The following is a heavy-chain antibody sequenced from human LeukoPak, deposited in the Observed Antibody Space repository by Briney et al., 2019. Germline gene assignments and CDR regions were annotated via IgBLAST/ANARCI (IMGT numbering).Heavy chain of an antibody. CDR2: ISSSGNT. Sequence: PSETLSLTCTVSDASISTYYWSWIRQPAGKGLGWIGHISSSGNTNYNPSFKSRVTMSVDTSKNHFSLKLTSVTAADTVVYYCAREVYYYSSGSYYNFDYWGQGILVTVSS. CDR1: DASISTYY. CDR3: AREVYYYSSGSYYNFDY. V-gene: IGHV4-4*07. J-gene: IGHJ4*02. D-gene: IGHD3-10*01.